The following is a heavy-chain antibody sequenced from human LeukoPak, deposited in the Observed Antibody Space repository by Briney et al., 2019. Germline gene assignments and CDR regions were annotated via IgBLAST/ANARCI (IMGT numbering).Heavy chain of an antibody. Sequence: ASVKVSCKASGYTFTSYDINWVRQATGQGLEWMGWMNPNSGNTGYAQRFQGRVTMTRDTSISTAYMELNSLTSEDTAVYYCAKNVRDTGTFDYWGQGTLVTVSS. CDR2: MNPNSGNT. D-gene: IGHD5-18*01. CDR1: GYTFTSYD. V-gene: IGHV1-8*01. J-gene: IGHJ4*02. CDR3: AKNVRDTGTFDY.